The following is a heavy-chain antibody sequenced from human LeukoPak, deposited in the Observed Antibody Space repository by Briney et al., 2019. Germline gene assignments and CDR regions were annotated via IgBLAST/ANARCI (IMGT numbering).Heavy chain of an antibody. V-gene: IGHV1-69*13. CDR1: GGTFSSYT. Sequence: SVKVSCKASGGTFSSYTITWVRQAPGQGLEWMGKIIPISGTTNYAQKFQGRVTFTADESTSTAYMELSSLRSEDTTLYYCARKLRLGGNWFDPWGQGTLVTVSS. J-gene: IGHJ5*02. CDR2: IIPISGTT. CDR3: ARKLRLGGNWFDP. D-gene: IGHD1-26*01.